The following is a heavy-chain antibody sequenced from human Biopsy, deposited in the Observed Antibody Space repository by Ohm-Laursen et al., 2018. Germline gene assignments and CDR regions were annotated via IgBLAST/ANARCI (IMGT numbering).Heavy chain of an antibody. V-gene: IGHV4-39*01. CDR1: GGSITSRTHY. J-gene: IGHJ5*02. CDR3: ARHYLCDFWRGCPNVFDR. Sequence: GTLSLTCTLSGGSITSRTHYWGWIRQTPGKGLEWIGTVYYSGTTYDNPSLKNRVIISVDTSKNQFSLRLKTVTAADTAVYYCARHYLCDFWRGCPNVFDRWGQGTPVIVSS. D-gene: IGHD3-3*01. CDR2: VYYSGTT.